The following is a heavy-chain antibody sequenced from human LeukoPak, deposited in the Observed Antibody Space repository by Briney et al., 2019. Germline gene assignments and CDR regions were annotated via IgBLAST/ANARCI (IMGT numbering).Heavy chain of an antibody. CDR3: ARDLLGVSYGMDV. CDR1: GFTFSSYA. V-gene: IGHV3-30*04. CDR2: ISYDGSNK. Sequence: GRSLRLSCAASGFTFSSYAMHWVRQAPGKGLEWVAVISYDGSNKYYADSVKGRFTISRDNSKNTLYLQMNSPRAEDTAVYYCARDLLGVSYGMDVWGQGTTVTVSS. D-gene: IGHD2-15*01. J-gene: IGHJ6*02.